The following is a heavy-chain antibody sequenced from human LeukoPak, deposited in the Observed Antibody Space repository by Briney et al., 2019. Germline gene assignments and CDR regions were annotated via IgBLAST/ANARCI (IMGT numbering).Heavy chain of an antibody. CDR3: SKGPRFEP. CDR2: VNPNSGDT. J-gene: IGHJ5*02. CDR1: GYSFNIYE. Sequence: ASVKVSCKTSGYSFNIYEINWVRQATGQGLEWMGWVNPNSGDTDYAQKFQGRLTMTRNTSISTAYMELSGLRLEDTAVYYCSKGPRFEPWGQGTQVTVS. V-gene: IGHV1-8*01.